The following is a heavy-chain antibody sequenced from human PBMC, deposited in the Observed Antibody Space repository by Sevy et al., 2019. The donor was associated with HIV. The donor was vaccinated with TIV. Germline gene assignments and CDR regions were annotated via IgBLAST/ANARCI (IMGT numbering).Heavy chain of an antibody. J-gene: IGHJ4*02. CDR1: AINIRDYW. V-gene: IGHV3-7*02. D-gene: IGHD2-15*01. Sequence: GGSLRLSCEASAINIRDYWMNWVRQAPGKGLEWVANINPDGSKIYYADSVKGRFTISRDYAKNSVFLQMTSQRAEDTAVYYCVRAIQLAASYWGQGMLVTVSS. CDR3: VRAIQLAASY. CDR2: INPDGSKI.